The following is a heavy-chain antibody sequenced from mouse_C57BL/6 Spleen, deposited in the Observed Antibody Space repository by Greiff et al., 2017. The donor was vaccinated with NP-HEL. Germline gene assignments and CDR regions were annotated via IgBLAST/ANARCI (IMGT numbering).Heavy chain of an antibody. CDR1: GYTFTSYW. J-gene: IGHJ2*01. CDR3: ARVWLRRYYFDY. CDR2: IYPGSGST. Sequence: VKLQQSGAELVKPGASVKMSCKASGYTFTSYWITWVKQRPGQGLEWIGDIYPGSGSTNYNEKFKSKATLTVDTSSSTAYMQLSSLTSEDSAVYYCARVWLRRYYFDYWGQGTTLTVSS. V-gene: IGHV1-55*01. D-gene: IGHD2-2*01.